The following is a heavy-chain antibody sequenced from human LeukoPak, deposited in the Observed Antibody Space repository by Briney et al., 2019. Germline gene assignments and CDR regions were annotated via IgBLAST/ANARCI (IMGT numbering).Heavy chain of an antibody. D-gene: IGHD6-19*01. V-gene: IGHV1-2*02. CDR1: GYTFTGYY. CDR3: ARGSKAVAGTFDY. J-gene: IGHJ4*02. Sequence: ASVKVSCKASGYTFTGYYMHWVRQAPGQGLEWMGWINPNSGGTNYAQKFQGRVTMTRDTSISTAYMELSRLRSDDPAVSYCARGSKAVAGTFDYWGQGTLVTVSS. CDR2: INPNSGGT.